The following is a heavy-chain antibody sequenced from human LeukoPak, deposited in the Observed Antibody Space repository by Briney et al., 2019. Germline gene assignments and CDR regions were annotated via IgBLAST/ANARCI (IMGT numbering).Heavy chain of an antibody. D-gene: IGHD3-3*01. CDR2: ISSSGSTT. CDR1: GFTFSDYY. CDR3: APLFWSGFLRWFDP. Sequence: GGSLRLSCAASGFTFSDYYMSWIRQAPGKGLEWVSYISSSGSTTYYADSVKGRFTISRDNAKNSLYLQMNSLRAEDTAVYYCAPLFWSGFLRWFDPWGQGTLVTVSS. V-gene: IGHV3-11*01. J-gene: IGHJ5*02.